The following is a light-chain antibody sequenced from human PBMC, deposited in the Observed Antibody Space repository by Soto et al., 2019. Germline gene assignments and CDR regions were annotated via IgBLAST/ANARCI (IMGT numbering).Light chain of an antibody. CDR1: QDLTSW. Sequence: DIQMTQSPSSVSASVGDRVTISCRASQDLTSWLAWYQQKPGKAPKLLISAASSLQSGVPSRFSGSGSGTDFTLTIRSLQSEDFTIYYCQQYNNWPITFGQGTRLEIK. CDR2: AAS. V-gene: IGKV1-12*01. J-gene: IGKJ5*01. CDR3: QQYNNWPIT.